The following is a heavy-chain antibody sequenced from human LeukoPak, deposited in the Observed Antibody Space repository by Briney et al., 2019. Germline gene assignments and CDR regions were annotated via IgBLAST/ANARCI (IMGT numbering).Heavy chain of an antibody. J-gene: IGHJ3*02. CDR1: GGSLSSYY. CDR3: ARIAPRGYDAFDI. Sequence: PSETLSLTCTVSGGSLSSYYWSWIRQPAGKGLEWIGRIYTSGSTNYNPSLKSRVTISVDTSKNQFSLKLSSVTAADTAVYYCARIAPRGYDAFDIWGQGTMVTVSS. D-gene: IGHD2-15*01. V-gene: IGHV4-4*07. CDR2: IYTSGST.